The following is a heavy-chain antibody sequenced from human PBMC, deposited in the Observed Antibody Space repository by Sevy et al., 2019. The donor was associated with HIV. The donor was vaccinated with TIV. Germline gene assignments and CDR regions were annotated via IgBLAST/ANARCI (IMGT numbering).Heavy chain of an antibody. D-gene: IGHD2-15*01. CDR2: ISGTGGHT. V-gene: IGHV3-23*01. CDR1: GFTFSNYA. Sequence: GGSLRLSCAASGFTFSNYAMIWVRQAPGKRLEWVSVISGTGGHTYYAYSVKGRFTISRDNSKNTLYLQMNSLRVEDTALYYCAKDYVAWGQGTLVTVSS. J-gene: IGHJ5*02. CDR3: AKDYVA.